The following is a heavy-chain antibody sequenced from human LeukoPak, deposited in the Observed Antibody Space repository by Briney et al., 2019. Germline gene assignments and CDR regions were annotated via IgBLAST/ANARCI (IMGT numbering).Heavy chain of an antibody. J-gene: IGHJ4*02. CDR2: INPNSGGT. CDR3: VRAAFNWGSPAFDY. CDR1: GYTFTGYY. V-gene: IGHV1-2*02. Sequence: ASVKVSCKASGYTFTGYYMHWVRQAPGQGLEWMGWINPNSGGTNYAQKFQGRVTMTRDTSISTAYMELSRLRSDDTAVYYCVRAAFNWGSPAFDYWGQGTLVTVSS. D-gene: IGHD7-27*01.